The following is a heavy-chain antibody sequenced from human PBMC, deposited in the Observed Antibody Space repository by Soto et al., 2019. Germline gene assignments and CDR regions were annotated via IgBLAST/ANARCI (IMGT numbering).Heavy chain of an antibody. CDR2: IFYSGST. J-gene: IGHJ2*01. V-gene: IGHV4-39*01. D-gene: IGHD3-9*01. Sequence: TSETLSLTCTVSGGFISSSNCYWGWLRQAPGKELEWIGSIFYSGSTYHSPSLKSRVTMSVDTSKAAFSLQMTYVTAADTAVYYCARHRLVSRYFDLWGRGTLVTVSS. CDR3: ARHRLVSRYFDL. CDR1: GGFISSSNCY.